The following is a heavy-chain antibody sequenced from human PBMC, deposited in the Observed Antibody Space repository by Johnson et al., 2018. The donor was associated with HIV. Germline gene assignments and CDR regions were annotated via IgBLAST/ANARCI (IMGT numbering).Heavy chain of an antibody. J-gene: IGHJ3*02. D-gene: IGHD5-24*01. CDR1: GFTFDDYA. Sequence: QVQLVESGGGLVQPGRSLRLSCAASGFTFDDYAMHWVRQAPGKGLEWVSGISYDGSNKYYADSVKGRFTISRDNSKNTLYLQMNSLRAEDTAVFYCARAYNDAFDIWGQGTMVTVSS. V-gene: IGHV3-30*04. CDR3: ARAYNDAFDI. CDR2: ISYDGSNK.